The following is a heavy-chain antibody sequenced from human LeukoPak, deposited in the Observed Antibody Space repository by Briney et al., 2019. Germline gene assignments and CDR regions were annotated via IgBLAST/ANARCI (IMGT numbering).Heavy chain of an antibody. J-gene: IGHJ3*02. CDR3: AKVLMDLTGPPRSSGAFDI. CDR1: GFTFSSYG. V-gene: IGHV3-30*02. D-gene: IGHD3-9*01. CDR2: IRYDGSNK. Sequence: GGSLRLSCAASGFTFSSYGMHWVRQAPGKGLEWVAFIRYDGSNKYYADSVKGRFTISRDNSKNTLYLQMNSLRAEDTAVYYCAKVLMDLTGPPRSSGAFDIWGQGTMVTVSS.